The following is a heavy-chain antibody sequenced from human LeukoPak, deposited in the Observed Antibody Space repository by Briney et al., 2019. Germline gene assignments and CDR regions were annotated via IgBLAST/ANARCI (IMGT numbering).Heavy chain of an antibody. CDR3: AKDPPTTGTTFDN. Sequence: GGSLRLSCAASGFTFSSYAMSWVRQAPGKGLEWVSSIGGGGVDTYYADSVKGRSTISRDNSKNTLYLQMNSLRVEDTAVYYCAKDPPTTGTTFDNWGRGTLVTVSS. CDR2: IGGGGVDT. D-gene: IGHD1-1*01. V-gene: IGHV3-23*01. CDR1: GFTFSSYA. J-gene: IGHJ4*02.